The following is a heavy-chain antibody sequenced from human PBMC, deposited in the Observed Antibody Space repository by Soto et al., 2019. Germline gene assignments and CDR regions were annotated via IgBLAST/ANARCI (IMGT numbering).Heavy chain of an antibody. J-gene: IGHJ6*02. V-gene: IGHV4-34*01. CDR1: GGSFSTHY. Sequence: VQLQQWGAGLLKPSATLSLTCAVSGGSFSTHYWSWLRQPPGRGLEWLGDIHHSGSTNYNTPFKSRLTLSIVTSKNQSSLMLTSVTAADTAVYYCARVPTRHFYYYTDMDVWGQGTTVTVSS. CDR2: IHHSGST. CDR3: ARVPTRHFYYYTDMDV. D-gene: IGHD3-3*02.